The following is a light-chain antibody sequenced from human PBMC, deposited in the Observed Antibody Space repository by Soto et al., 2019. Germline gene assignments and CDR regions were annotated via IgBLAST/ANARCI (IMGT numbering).Light chain of an antibody. CDR3: QQYNSWPPMYT. CDR2: GAS. J-gene: IGKJ2*01. Sequence: EIVMTQSPATLSVSPGERATLSCRASQSVSSNLAWYQQNPGQARRLLIYGASTRATGIPATFSGSGSGTEFTLTISSLQSEDFAVYYCQQYNSWPPMYTFGQGTKLEIK. V-gene: IGKV3-15*01. CDR1: QSVSSN.